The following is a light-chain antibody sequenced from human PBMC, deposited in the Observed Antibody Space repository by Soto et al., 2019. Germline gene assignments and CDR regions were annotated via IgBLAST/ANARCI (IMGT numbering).Light chain of an antibody. J-gene: IGKJ1*01. CDR2: AAS. V-gene: IGKV1-39*01. CDR3: QQSGDTPPWT. CDR1: QSIRKY. Sequence: SVGRIVNNTCRASQSIRKYLNWYQHKPGKVPTLLIYAASSLQSGVPSRFSGSGSRTEFTLTIPSLQPADLATYYCQQSGDTPPWTFAQGTRVDIK.